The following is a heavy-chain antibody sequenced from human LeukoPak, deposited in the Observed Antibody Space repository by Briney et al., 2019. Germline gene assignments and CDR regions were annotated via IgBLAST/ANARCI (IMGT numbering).Heavy chain of an antibody. D-gene: IGHD3-3*01. V-gene: IGHV5-51*01. CDR3: ARSNFWSGYYIPNWFDP. J-gene: IGHJ5*02. CDR2: IYPGDSDT. CDR1: GYSFTSYW. Sequence: GESLKISCKGSGYSFTSYWIGWVRQMPGKGLEWMGIIYPGDSDTRYSPSFQGQVTISADKSISTAYLQWSSLKASDTAMYYCARSNFWSGYYIPNWFDPWGQGTLVTVSS.